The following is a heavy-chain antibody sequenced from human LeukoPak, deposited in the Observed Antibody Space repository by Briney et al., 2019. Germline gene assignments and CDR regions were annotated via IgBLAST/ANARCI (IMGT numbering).Heavy chain of an antibody. V-gene: IGHV1-3*01. CDR2: INAGNGNT. CDR3: ARGSSSWYGNVDY. Sequence: GASVKVSCKASGYTFTSYAMHWVRQAPGQRLEWMGWINAGNGNTKYSQKFQGRVTITRDTSASTAYMELSSLRSEDTAVYYCARGSSSWYGNVDYWGQGTLVTVSS. D-gene: IGHD6-13*01. CDR1: GYTFTSYA. J-gene: IGHJ4*02.